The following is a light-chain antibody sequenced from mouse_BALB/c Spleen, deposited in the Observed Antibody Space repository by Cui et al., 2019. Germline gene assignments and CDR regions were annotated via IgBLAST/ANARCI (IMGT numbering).Light chain of an antibody. Sequence: QIVLTQSPAIMSASPGEKVTITCSASSSVSYMHWFQQKPGTSPKLWIYGTSNLASGVPARFSGSGSGTSYSLTISRMEAEDAATYYCQQRSSYALTFGAGTKLELK. V-gene: IGKV4-57*01. CDR1: SSVSY. CDR3: QQRSSYALT. CDR2: GTS. J-gene: IGKJ5*01.